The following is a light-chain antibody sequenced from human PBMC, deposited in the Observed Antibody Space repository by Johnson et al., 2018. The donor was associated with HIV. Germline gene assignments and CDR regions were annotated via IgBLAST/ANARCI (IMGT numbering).Light chain of an antibody. CDR3: GTWDSRLNAC. CDR1: SSNIGNNH. J-gene: IGLJ1*01. Sequence: QSLLTQPPSVSAAPGQNVTISCSGGSSNIGNNHESWYQHVPGTAPKLLICENNKRPSGIPDRFSGSRSGTSATLDITGLQTGDEADYSCGTWDSRLNACFGTGTKVTVL. V-gene: IGLV1-51*02. CDR2: ENN.